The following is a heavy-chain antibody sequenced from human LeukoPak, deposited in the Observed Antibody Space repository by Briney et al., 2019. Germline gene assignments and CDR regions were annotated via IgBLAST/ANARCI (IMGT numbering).Heavy chain of an antibody. V-gene: IGHV3-23*01. CDR2: ISESDGST. CDR3: AKDISQGYTFGSIEEDY. CDR1: GSTFSRYA. Sequence: PGGSLRLSCAASGSTFSRYAMSWVRPAPGKGLGWLSAISESDGSTYYADSVKGRFTISRDNSKNTLYLQMNSLGADDTAVYFCAKDISQGYTFGSIEEDYWGQGTLVTVSS. D-gene: IGHD5-18*01. J-gene: IGHJ4*02.